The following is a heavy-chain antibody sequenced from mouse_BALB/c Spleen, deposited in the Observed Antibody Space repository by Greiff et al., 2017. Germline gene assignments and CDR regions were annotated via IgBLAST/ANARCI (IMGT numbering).Heavy chain of an antibody. D-gene: IGHD3-1*01. CDR3: ARGTIGGYFDY. V-gene: IGHV5-12-1*01. Sequence: EVNVVESGGGLVKPGGSLKLSCAASGFAFSSYDMSWVRQTPEKRLEWVAYISSGGGSTYYPDTVKGRFTISRDNARNILYLQMSSLRSEDTAMYYCARGTIGGYFDYWGQGTTLTVSS. J-gene: IGHJ2*01. CDR1: GFAFSSYD. CDR2: ISSGGGST.